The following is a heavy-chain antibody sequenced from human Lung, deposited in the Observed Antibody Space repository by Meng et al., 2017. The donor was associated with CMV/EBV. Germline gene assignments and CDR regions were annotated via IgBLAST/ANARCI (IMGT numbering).Heavy chain of an antibody. CDR2: MYYSEST. CDR1: MSNNGYY. CDR3: ARGGPGGSSSSRGFDP. J-gene: IGHJ5*02. Sequence: MSNNGYYWRWVRQHPGTGLEWIGCMYYSESTDYNPSLKSRVTISVDISKNQFSLKLTSVTAADTAVYYCARGGPGGSSSSRGFDPWGQGTLVTVSS. D-gene: IGHD2-2*01. V-gene: IGHV4-31*02.